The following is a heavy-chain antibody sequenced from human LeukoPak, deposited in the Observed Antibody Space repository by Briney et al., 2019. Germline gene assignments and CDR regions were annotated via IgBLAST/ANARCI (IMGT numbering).Heavy chain of an antibody. CDR2: IYPDESDT. CDR3: ARSLVRKEEMMGLDP. V-gene: IGHV5-51*01. CDR1: GYSFNSYW. J-gene: IGHJ5*02. D-gene: IGHD5-24*01. Sequence: GESLKTPCKGSGYSFNSYWIGWVRQMPGKGLEWMGIIYPDESDTRYSPSFQGQATTSVDKSISTAYLQWSSLKASDTAMYCCARSLVRKEEMMGLDPWGQGTLV.